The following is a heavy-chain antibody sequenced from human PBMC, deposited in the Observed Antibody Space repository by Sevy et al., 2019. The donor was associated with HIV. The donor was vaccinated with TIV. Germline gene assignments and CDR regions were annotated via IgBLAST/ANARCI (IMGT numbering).Heavy chain of an antibody. D-gene: IGHD3-22*01. Sequence: GGSLRLSCAASGFSFRSYELNWVRQAPGKGLQWISYISTGGGTIFYADSVKGRFTISRDNAKNSVFLQMNSLRAEDTAVYFCATSRRDYYNYYFDYWGHGTLVTVSS. CDR1: GFSFRSYE. V-gene: IGHV3-48*03. CDR3: ATSRRDYYNYYFDY. CDR2: ISTGGGTI. J-gene: IGHJ4*01.